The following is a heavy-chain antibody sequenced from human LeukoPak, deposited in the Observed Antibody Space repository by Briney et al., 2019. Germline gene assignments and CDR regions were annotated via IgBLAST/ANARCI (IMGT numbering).Heavy chain of an antibody. Sequence: ASVKVSCKASGYTFTSYGISWVRQAPGQGLEWMGWISAYNGNTNYAQKLQGRVTMTTETSTSTAYMELRSLRSDDTTVYYCARDLVSASWSGYWGQGTLVTVSS. J-gene: IGHJ4*02. V-gene: IGHV1-18*01. D-gene: IGHD3-10*02. CDR3: ARDLVSASWSGY. CDR2: ISAYNGNT. CDR1: GYTFTSYG.